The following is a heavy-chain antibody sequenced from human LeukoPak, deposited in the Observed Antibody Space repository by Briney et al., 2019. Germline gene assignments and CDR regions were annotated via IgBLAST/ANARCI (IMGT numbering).Heavy chain of an antibody. J-gene: IGHJ3*02. CDR1: GDSVSSSSDA. CDR3: ARGRNNAFDI. D-gene: IGHD1/OR15-1a*01. V-gene: IGHV6-1*01. CDR2: TYYRSN. Sequence: QTLSLTCAISGDSVSSSSDAWNWIRLSPSRGLEWLGRTYYRSNDYTVSVKTRMTINVDTSKNQVSLQLSSVTPEDTAVYYCARGRNNAFDIWGQGTMVTVSS.